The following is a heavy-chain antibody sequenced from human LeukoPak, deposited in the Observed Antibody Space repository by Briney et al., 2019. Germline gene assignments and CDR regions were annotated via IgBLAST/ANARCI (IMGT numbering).Heavy chain of an antibody. V-gene: IGHV3-21*01. CDR3: ATSETWIQLWSGPYYFDY. Sequence: GGSLRLSCAASGFTFSSYSMNWVRQAPGKGLEWVSSISSSSSYIYYADSVKGRFTISRDNAKNSLYLQMNSLRAEDMAVYYCATSETWIQLWSGPYYFDYWGQGTLVTVSS. CDR1: GFTFSSYS. D-gene: IGHD5-18*01. CDR2: ISSSSSYI. J-gene: IGHJ4*02.